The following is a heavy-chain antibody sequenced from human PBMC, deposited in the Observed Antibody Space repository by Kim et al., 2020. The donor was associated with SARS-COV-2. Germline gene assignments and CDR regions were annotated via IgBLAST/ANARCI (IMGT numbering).Heavy chain of an antibody. D-gene: IGHD3-16*02. CDR3: AKDAKGSYPMEGSFDI. J-gene: IGHJ3*02. V-gene: IGHV3-43*01. CDR1: GFTFDDYT. CDR2: IRCDGGST. Sequence: GGSLRLSCAASGFTFDDYTLHWVRQAPGKGLEWVSLIRCDGGSTYYADSMKGRFTISRDNSKNSLYLQMNSLRTEDTAVYYCAKDAKGSYPMEGSFDIWGQGTMVTVSS.